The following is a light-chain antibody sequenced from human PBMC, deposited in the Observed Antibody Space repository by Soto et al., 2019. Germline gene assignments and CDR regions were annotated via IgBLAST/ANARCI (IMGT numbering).Light chain of an antibody. CDR2: GDS. CDR1: SSNIGAGYD. Sequence: QSVLTQPPSVSGAPGQRVTISCTGNSSNIGAGYDVHWYQQLPGTVPKLLVYGDSNRPSGVPDRFSGSKSDTSASLAITGLQAEDEADYYCQSYDSSLSGVIFGGGTKLTVL. V-gene: IGLV1-40*01. J-gene: IGLJ2*01. CDR3: QSYDSSLSGVI.